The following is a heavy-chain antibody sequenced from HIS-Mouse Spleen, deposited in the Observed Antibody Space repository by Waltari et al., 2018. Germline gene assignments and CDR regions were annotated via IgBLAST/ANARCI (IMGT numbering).Heavy chain of an antibody. V-gene: IGHV1-2*02. CDR3: ARDRKDAFDI. CDR2: INPNSGGT. Sequence: HGLEWMGWINPNSGGTNYAQKFQGRVTMTRDTSISTAYMELSRLRSDDTAVYYCARDRKDAFDIWGQGTMVTVSS. J-gene: IGHJ3*02.